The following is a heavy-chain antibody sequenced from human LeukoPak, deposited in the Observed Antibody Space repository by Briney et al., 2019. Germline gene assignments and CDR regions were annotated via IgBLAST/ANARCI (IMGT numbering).Heavy chain of an antibody. V-gene: IGHV1-46*01. CDR2: INPSDGST. CDR3: ARDSAYPYILTGPLGY. D-gene: IGHD3-9*01. Sequence: SSVKVSCKASGYTFTSYYMHWVRQAPGQGLEWMGIINPSDGSTSYPQKFQGRVTKTRDTSTSTVYMELSSLRSEDTAVYYCARDSAYPYILTGPLGYWGQGTLVTVSS. CDR1: GYTFTSYY. J-gene: IGHJ4*02.